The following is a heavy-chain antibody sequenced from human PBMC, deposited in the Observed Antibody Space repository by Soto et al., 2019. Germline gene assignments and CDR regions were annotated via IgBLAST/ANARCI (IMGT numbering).Heavy chain of an antibody. V-gene: IGHV1-18*01. CDR3: AREPPETPPDY. CDR2: ISSKNGNT. J-gene: IGHJ4*02. Sequence: QVKLVQSGADVKKPGASVKVSCKASGYTFSDYGISWVRQAPGQGLEWMGWISSKNGNTNFAQKFRGRVTMTTDTSTSTVYMELRSLKPDDTAVYYCAREPPETPPDYWGQGTLVTVSS. CDR1: GYTFSDYG.